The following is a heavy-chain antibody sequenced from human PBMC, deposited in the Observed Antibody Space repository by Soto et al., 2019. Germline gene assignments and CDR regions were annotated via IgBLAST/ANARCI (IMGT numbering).Heavy chain of an antibody. CDR1: GGTFSSYA. J-gene: IGHJ4*02. CDR3: ASHYDSSGYYYRGLDY. D-gene: IGHD3-22*01. Sequence: QVQLVQSGAEVKKPGSSVKVSCKASGGTFSSYAISWVRQAPGQGLEWMGGVIPIFGTADYAQKFQGRVTITADESTSAAYMELSSLRSEDTAVYYCASHYDSSGYYYRGLDYWGQGTLVTVSS. CDR2: VIPIFGTA. V-gene: IGHV1-69*12.